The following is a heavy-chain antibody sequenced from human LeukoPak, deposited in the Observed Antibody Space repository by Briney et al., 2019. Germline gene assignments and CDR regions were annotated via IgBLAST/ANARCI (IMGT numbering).Heavy chain of an antibody. CDR2: ISSSSSYI. J-gene: IGHJ3*02. V-gene: IGHV3-21*01. CDR3: ARDHYDILTGRDAFDI. D-gene: IGHD3-9*01. Sequence: GGSLRLSCAASGFTFSSYSMNWVRQAPGKGLEWVSSISSSSSYIYYADSVKGRFTISRDNAKNSLYLQMNSLRAEDTAVYYCARDHYDILTGRDAFDIWGQGTMVTVSS. CDR1: GFTFSSYS.